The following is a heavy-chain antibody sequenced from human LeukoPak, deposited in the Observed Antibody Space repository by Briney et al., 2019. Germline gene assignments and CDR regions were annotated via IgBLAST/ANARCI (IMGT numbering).Heavy chain of an antibody. Sequence: GGSLRLSCAASGFSFSSYGIHWVRQAPGKGLEWVAFIRYDGSNNYYADSAKGRFTISRDNSKNTLYLQMNSLRAEDTAMYYCAKGPSNAGYNSYFDLWGRGTLVTVSS. CDR1: GFSFSSYG. CDR2: IRYDGSNN. D-gene: IGHD1-1*01. CDR3: AKGPSNAGYNSYFDL. J-gene: IGHJ2*01. V-gene: IGHV3-30*02.